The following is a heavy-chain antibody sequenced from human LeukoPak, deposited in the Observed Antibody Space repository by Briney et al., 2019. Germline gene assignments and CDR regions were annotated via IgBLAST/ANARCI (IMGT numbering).Heavy chain of an antibody. CDR1: GGSISSSSYY. V-gene: IGHV4-39*01. CDR3: ALIGPFYYYYMDV. J-gene: IGHJ6*03. CDR2: IYYSWST. Sequence: SETLSLTCTVTGGSISSSSYYWLWIRQPPGKGLEWNGSIYYSWSTYYNPSLKSRVPISVDTSKNQFSLKLSSVTAADTAVYYCALIGPFYYYYMDVWGKGTTVTVSS.